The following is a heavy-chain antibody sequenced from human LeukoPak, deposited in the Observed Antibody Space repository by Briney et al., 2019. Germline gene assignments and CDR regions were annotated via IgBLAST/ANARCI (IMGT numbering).Heavy chain of an antibody. CDR2: ISGDGGST. CDR3: ASDQSIGTDLRYFFDY. J-gene: IGHJ4*02. Sequence: GGSLRLSCAASGFTFDDYAMHWVRQAPGKGLEWVSLISGDGGSTYYADSVKGRFTISRDNSKNSLYLQMNSLRTEDIALYYCASDQSIGTDLRYFFDYWGQGTLVTVSS. V-gene: IGHV3-43*02. D-gene: IGHD3-9*01. CDR1: GFTFDDYA.